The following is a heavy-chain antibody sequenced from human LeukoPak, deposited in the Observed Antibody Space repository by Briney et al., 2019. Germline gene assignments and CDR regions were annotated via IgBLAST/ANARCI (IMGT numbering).Heavy chain of an antibody. CDR1: GFTFSSYG. CDR3: ARDGRGYSGYA. CDR2: ISYDGSNT. J-gene: IGHJ4*02. Sequence: GGSLRLSCAASGFTFSSYGMQWVRQAPGKGLEWVAVISYDGSNTYYADSVKGRFTISRDNSKNTLYLQMNSLRAEDTAVYYCARDGRGYSGYAWGQGTLVTVSS. V-gene: IGHV3-30*03. D-gene: IGHD5-12*01.